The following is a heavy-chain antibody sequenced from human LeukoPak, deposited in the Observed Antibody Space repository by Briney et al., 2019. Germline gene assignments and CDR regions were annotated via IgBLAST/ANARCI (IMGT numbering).Heavy chain of an antibody. CDR2: ISYDGDNR. V-gene: IGHV3-30*09. D-gene: IGHD6-19*01. J-gene: IGHJ6*02. CDR3: ARAGYSSSYPMDA. Sequence: PGGSLRLSCAASGFTFRTCPMHWVRQAPGKGLEWVAVISYDGDNRYYADSVKGRFAISRDNSKNTVYLQMNSLRADDTAVYYCARAGYSSSYPMDAWGQGTMVAVSS. CDR1: GFTFRTCP.